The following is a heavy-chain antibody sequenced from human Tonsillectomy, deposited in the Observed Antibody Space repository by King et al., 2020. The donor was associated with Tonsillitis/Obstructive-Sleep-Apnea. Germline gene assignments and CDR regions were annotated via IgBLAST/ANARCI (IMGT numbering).Heavy chain of an antibody. Sequence: QLVQSGGGLVQPGGSLRLSCAASGFTFSSYTMSWVRQAPGKGLEWVSSITGTGFSTYYADSVRGRFTISRDNSKSTLHLQMNSLRAEDTAVYYCAKGNGDDDGFDVWGQGTMVTVSS. CDR2: ITGTGFST. CDR3: AKGNGDDDGFDV. D-gene: IGHD4-17*01. J-gene: IGHJ3*01. CDR1: GFTFSSYT. V-gene: IGHV3-23*04.